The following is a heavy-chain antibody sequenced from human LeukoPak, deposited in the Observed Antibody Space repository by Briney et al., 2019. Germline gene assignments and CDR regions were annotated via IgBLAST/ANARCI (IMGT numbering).Heavy chain of an antibody. Sequence: PGGSRRLSCAASGFTFSGSAMHWVRQASEKGMEWVGRTRSKANSYATAYAASVKGRFTISRDDSKNTAYLQMNSLKTEDTAVYYCTPTHNTAMFQFDYWGQGTLVTVSS. CDR1: GFTFSGSA. CDR2: TRSKANSYAT. D-gene: IGHD5-18*01. CDR3: TPTHNTAMFQFDY. J-gene: IGHJ4*02. V-gene: IGHV3-73*01.